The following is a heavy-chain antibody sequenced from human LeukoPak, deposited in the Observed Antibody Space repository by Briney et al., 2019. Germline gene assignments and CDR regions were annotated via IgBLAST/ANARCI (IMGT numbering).Heavy chain of an antibody. V-gene: IGHV3-48*02. J-gene: IGHJ3*02. D-gene: IGHD4-17*01. CDR2: ISSSSGTI. CDR1: GFTFNTYN. Sequence: GGSLRLSCAASGFTFNTYNLNWVRQAPGKGLEWVSYISSSSGTIYYADSVKGRFTVSRDNAKKSLHLQMNSLRDEDTAMYYCARDFYGDWALDIWGQGTMVTVSS. CDR3: ARDFYGDWALDI.